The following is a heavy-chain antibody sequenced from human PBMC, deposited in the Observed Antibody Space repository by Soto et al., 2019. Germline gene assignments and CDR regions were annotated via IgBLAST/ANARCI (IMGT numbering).Heavy chain of an antibody. V-gene: IGHV3-30-3*01. CDR2: ISYDGSNK. J-gene: IGHJ4*02. Sequence: GGSLRLSCAASGFTFSSYAMHWVRQAPGKGLEWVAVISYDGSNKYYADSVKGRFTISRDNSKNTLYLQMNSLRAEDTAVYYCARLTYYYDSSGYHEGGYFDYWGQGTLVTFSS. D-gene: IGHD3-22*01. CDR1: GFTFSSYA. CDR3: ARLTYYYDSSGYHEGGYFDY.